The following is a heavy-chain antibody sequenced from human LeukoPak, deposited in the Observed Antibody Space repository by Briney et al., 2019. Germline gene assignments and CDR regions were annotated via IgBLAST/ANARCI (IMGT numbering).Heavy chain of an antibody. V-gene: IGHV3-21*01. J-gene: IGHJ6*03. CDR3: ARDHPRDYYYMDV. CDR1: GFTFSSYS. Sequence: GGSLRLSCAASGFTFSSYSMNWVRQAPGKGLEWVSSISSSSSYIYYADSVKGRFTISRDNAKNSLYLQMNSLRAEDTAVYYCARDHPRDYYYMDVWGKGTTVTVSS. CDR2: ISSSSSYI.